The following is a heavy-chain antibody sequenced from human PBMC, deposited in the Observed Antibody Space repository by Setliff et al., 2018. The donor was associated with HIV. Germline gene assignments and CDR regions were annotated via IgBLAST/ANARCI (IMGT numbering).Heavy chain of an antibody. J-gene: IGHJ6*03. CDR2: IIPLLAIA. D-gene: IGHD3-10*01. CDR1: GGTFSYYA. CDR3: ARVPVSSYYYYMDV. Sequence: SVKVSCKASGGTFSYYAISWVRQAPGQGLEWMGGIIPLLAIANYAQRFQGRVTITADKSTSTAYMELRSLRSADTAVYYCARVPVSSYYYYMDVWGKGTTVTVSS. V-gene: IGHV1-69*10.